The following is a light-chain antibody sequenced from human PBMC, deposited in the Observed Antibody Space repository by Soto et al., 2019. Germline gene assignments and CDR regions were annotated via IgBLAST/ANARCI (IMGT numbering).Light chain of an antibody. CDR3: QQYNTYST. V-gene: IGKV1-5*01. Sequence: DIQMTPSPSTLSASVGDTVTVTCRASQSISSYLNWYQQKPGKAPKLLIYAASSLQSGVPSRFSGSGSGTEFTLTISSLQPDDFATYYCQQYNTYSTFGQGTRLEIK. J-gene: IGKJ5*01. CDR2: AAS. CDR1: QSISSY.